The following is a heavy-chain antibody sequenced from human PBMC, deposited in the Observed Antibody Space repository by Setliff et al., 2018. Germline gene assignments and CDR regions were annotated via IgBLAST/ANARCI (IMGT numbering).Heavy chain of an antibody. CDR1: GYTFSTYG. J-gene: IGHJ4*02. CDR2: ISAYNGNT. Sequence: ASVKVSCKASGYTFSTYGITWVRQAPGQGLECMGWISAYNGNTNYAQKLQGRVTMTTDTSTSTAYMELRSLRSDDTAVYYCARTVYYDSSGYGVWGQGTQVTVSS. V-gene: IGHV1-18*01. CDR3: ARTVYYDSSGYGV. D-gene: IGHD3-22*01.